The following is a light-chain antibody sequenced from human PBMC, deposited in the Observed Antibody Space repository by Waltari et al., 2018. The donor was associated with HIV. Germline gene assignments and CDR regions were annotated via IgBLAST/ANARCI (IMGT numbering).Light chain of an antibody. Sequence: QSALTQPASVSGSPGQSITISCTGISSDVDYYNYDCWYQQHPGKAPKLMIYDVTHRPSGVSNLFSGSKSGNTASLTISGLQAEDEADYYCSSYTSSSWVFGGGTKLTVL. V-gene: IGLV2-14*03. CDR2: DVT. CDR1: SSDVDYYNY. J-gene: IGLJ3*02. CDR3: SSYTSSSWV.